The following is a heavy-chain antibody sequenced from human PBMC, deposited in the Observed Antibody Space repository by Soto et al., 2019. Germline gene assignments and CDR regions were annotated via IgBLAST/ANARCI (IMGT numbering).Heavy chain of an antibody. CDR1: GGSISSGGYS. J-gene: IGHJ2*01. D-gene: IGHD3-16*01. V-gene: IGHV4-30-2*01. CDR3: ARVLQPSMMTNFYFDL. Sequence: QLQLQESGSGLVKPSQTLSLTCAVSGGSISSGGYSWSWIRQPPGRGLEWIGCLYHSGDTYYNPSLKNRITISVDRSKKQFSLRLTSVTAADTAMYYCARVLQPSMMTNFYFDLWGRGTLVTVSS. CDR2: LYHSGDT.